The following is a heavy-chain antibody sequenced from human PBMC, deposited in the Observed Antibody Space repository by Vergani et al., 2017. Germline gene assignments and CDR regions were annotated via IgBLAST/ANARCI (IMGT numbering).Heavy chain of an antibody. J-gene: IGHJ3*02. D-gene: IGHD3-22*01. Sequence: EVHLLESGGGLVQPGGSLRLSCAASGFTFRSYAMRWVRQAPGKGLEWVSGISGSGGNTDYADSVKGQFTISRDNSKNTLYLQMNSLRAEDTAVYYCAKDTSAYLLGAFDIWGLGTLVTVSS. CDR1: GFTFRSYA. CDR2: ISGSGGNT. CDR3: AKDTSAYLLGAFDI. V-gene: IGHV3-23*01.